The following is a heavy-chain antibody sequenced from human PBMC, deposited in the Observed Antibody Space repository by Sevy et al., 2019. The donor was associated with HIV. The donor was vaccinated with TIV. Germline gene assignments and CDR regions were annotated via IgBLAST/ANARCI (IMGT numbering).Heavy chain of an antibody. CDR1: GGSVSSGSYY. CDR2: IYYSGST. J-gene: IGHJ2*01. CDR3: GCGFGGVVRWLDV. D-gene: IGHD3-16*01. V-gene: IGHV4-61*01. Sequence: SETLSLTCTVSGGSVSSGSYYWSWIRQPPGKGLEWIGYIYYSGSTNYNPSLKSRVTISVDTSKNQFSLKLSSVTAADLGVCYCGCGFGGVVRWLDVWGGGSLVAV.